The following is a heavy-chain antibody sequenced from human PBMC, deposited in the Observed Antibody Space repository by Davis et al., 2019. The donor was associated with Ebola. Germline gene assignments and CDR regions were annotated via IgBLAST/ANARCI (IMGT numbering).Heavy chain of an antibody. J-gene: IGHJ5*02. Sequence: SVKVSCKASGGTFSSYAISWLRQAPGQGLQWMGRLIPIFGTANYAQKFQGRVTITADESTSTAYMELSSLRSEDTAVYYCAMDALGYCSSTTCYDRLGWFDPWGQGTLVTVSS. CDR1: GGTFSSYA. CDR2: LIPIFGTA. V-gene: IGHV1-69*13. CDR3: AMDALGYCSSTTCYDRLGWFDP. D-gene: IGHD2-2*01.